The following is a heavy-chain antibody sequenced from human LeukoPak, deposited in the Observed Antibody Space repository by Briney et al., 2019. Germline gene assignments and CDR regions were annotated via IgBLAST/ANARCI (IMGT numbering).Heavy chain of an antibody. CDR2: ISGSGGST. D-gene: IGHD3-22*01. Sequence: GSLRLSCAASGFTFSSYGMSWVRQAPGKGLEWVSAISGSGGSTYYADSVKGRFTISRDNSKNTLYLQMNSLRAEDTAVYYCARDGGYYYDSSALPAFDIWGQGTMVTVSS. CDR1: GFTFSSYG. V-gene: IGHV3-23*01. J-gene: IGHJ3*02. CDR3: ARDGGYYYDSSALPAFDI.